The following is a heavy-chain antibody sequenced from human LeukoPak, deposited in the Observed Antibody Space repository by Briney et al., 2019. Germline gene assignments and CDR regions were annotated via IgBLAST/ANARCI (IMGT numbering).Heavy chain of an antibody. CDR1: GGSISSYY. Sequence: SETLSLTCTVSGGSISSYYWSWIRQPPGKGLEWIGYIYYSGSTNYNPSLKSRVTISVDTSKNQFSLKLSSVTAADTAVYYCARYIAEAGMWFDPWGREPWSPSPQ. V-gene: IGHV4-59*01. CDR3: ARYIAEAGMWFDP. D-gene: IGHD6-19*01. CDR2: IYYSGST. J-gene: IGHJ5*02.